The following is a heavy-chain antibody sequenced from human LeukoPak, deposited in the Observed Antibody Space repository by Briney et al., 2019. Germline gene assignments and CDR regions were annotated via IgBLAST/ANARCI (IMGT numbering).Heavy chain of an antibody. Sequence: PSETLSLTCTVSGDSISSYYWSWIRQPPGKGLEWIGYIYYSVSTNYNPSLKSRVTISVDTSKNQFSLKLSSVTAADTAVYYCARLYYDSSRYPNWFDPWGQGTLVTVSS. CDR3: ARLYYDSSRYPNWFDP. CDR1: GDSISSYY. J-gene: IGHJ5*02. V-gene: IGHV4-59*08. D-gene: IGHD3-22*01. CDR2: IYYSVST.